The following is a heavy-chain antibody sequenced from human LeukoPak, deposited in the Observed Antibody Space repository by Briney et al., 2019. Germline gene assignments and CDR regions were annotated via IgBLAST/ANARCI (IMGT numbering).Heavy chain of an antibody. CDR3: AREDASGGTHLDS. V-gene: IGHV4-59*01. CDR2: IYYSGST. D-gene: IGHD4-23*01. Sequence: SETLFLTCTGSGDSLSSYYWSWIRQPPGKGLERIGYIYYSGSTNYNPSLKSRVTISVDTSKNQFSLKLSSVTAADTAIYYSAREDASGGTHLDSWGQGTLVTVSS. J-gene: IGHJ5*01. CDR1: GDSLSSYY.